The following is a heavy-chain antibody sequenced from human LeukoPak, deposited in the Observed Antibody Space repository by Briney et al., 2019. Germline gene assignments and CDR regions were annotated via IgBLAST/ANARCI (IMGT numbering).Heavy chain of an antibody. CDR1: GYTFTGYY. V-gene: IGHV1-2*02. Sequence: RASVKVSCKASGYTFTGYYMHWVRQAPGQGLEWMGWINPNSGGTNYAQRFQGRVTMTRNTSITTAYMELRGLRSEDTAVYYCMSTSNWGSVIFDYWGQGTLVTASS. CDR2: INPNSGGT. D-gene: IGHD7-27*01. J-gene: IGHJ4*02. CDR3: MSTSNWGSVIFDY.